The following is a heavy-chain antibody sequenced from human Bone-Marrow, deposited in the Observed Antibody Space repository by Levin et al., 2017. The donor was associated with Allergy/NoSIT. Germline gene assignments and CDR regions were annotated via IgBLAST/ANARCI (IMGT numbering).Heavy chain of an antibody. J-gene: IGHJ6*02. CDR3: SRDRTNGILRYYGMRV. Sequence: GGSLRLSCAASGFNFSIYGMNWVRQAPGKGLEWVSSISSSSSNIYYADSLKGRFTISRDNAKNSLYLQMKSLRAEDTAVYYCSRDRTNGILRYYGMRVWGQGTTVTVSS. CDR2: ISSSSSNI. CDR1: GFNFSIYG. D-gene: IGHD3-9*01. V-gene: IGHV3-21*04.